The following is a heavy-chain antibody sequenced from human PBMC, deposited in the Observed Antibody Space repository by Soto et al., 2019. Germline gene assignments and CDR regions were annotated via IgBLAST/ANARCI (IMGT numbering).Heavy chain of an antibody. CDR3: AKDLGVSYDFWSGYFDY. D-gene: IGHD3-3*01. Sequence: PGGSLRLSCAASGFTFDDYAMHWVRQAPGKGLEWVSGISWNSGSIGYADSVKGRFTISRDNAKNSLYLQMNSLRAEDTALYYCAKDLGVSYDFWSGYFDYWGQGTLVTVSS. J-gene: IGHJ4*02. CDR1: GFTFDDYA. CDR2: ISWNSGSI. V-gene: IGHV3-9*01.